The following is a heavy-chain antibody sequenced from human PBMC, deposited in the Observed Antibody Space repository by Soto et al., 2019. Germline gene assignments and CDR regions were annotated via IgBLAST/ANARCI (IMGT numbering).Heavy chain of an antibody. Sequence: QVQLQESGPGLVKPSETLSLTCTVSGGSISSYYWSWIRQPPGKGLEWIGYIYYSGSTNYNPSLKSRVTISVDTSKNQFSLKLSSVTAADTAVYSCARDQSLGYWGQGTLDTVSS. CDR3: ARDQSLGY. CDR2: IYYSGST. V-gene: IGHV4-59*01. CDR1: GGSISSYY. J-gene: IGHJ4*02.